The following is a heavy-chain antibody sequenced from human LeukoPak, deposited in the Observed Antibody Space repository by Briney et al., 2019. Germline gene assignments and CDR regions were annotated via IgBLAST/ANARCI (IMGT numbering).Heavy chain of an antibody. V-gene: IGHV3-21*01. CDR3: ARDATQLLIASGPFYYFDS. J-gene: IGHJ4*02. CDR1: GFAFSSYS. Sequence: GGSLRLSCAASGFAFSSYSMNWVRQAPGKGLEWVSSISSSSDYIYYADSVNGRFTVSRDNARNSVYLQMNSLRADDTAVYYCARDATQLLIASGPFYYFDSWGQGTLVTVSP. D-gene: IGHD2-15*01. CDR2: ISSSSDYI.